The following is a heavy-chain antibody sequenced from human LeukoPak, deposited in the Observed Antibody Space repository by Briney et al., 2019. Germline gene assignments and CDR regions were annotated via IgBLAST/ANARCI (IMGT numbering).Heavy chain of an antibody. J-gene: IGHJ4*02. V-gene: IGHV3-20*04. CDR2: INWNGGST. Sequence: GGSLRLSCAASGFTFDYYGMSWVRQAPGKGLEWVSGINWNGGSTGYADSVKGRFTISRDNAKNSLYLQMNSLRAEDTALYYCARGGGGLYGGSYLRPYYFDYWGQGTLVTVSS. CDR1: GFTFDYYG. CDR3: ARGGGGLYGGSYLRPYYFDY. D-gene: IGHD1-26*01.